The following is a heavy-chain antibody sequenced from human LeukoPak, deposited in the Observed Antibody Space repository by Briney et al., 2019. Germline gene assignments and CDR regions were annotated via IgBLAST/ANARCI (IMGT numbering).Heavy chain of an antibody. Sequence: GGSLRLSCAASGFTFSSYWMSWVRQAPGKGLEWVANIKQDGSEKYYVDSVKGRFTISRDNAKNSLYLQMNSLRAEDTAVYYCARGRRTAAAGRYYYYGMDVWGQGTTVTVSS. CDR2: IKQDGSEK. CDR3: ARGRRTAAAGRYYYYGMDV. D-gene: IGHD6-13*01. J-gene: IGHJ6*02. CDR1: GFTFSSYW. V-gene: IGHV3-7*01.